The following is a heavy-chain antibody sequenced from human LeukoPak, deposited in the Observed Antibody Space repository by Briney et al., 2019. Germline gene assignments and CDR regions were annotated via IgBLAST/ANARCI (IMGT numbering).Heavy chain of an antibody. Sequence: SETLSLTCTVSGGSVRSYYWSWIRQPPGEGQEWIAYIHNSGGTNYNPSLKSRVTISVDTSKNQFSLKLRSVTAADTAVYYCVRDWEGFNFDIWGQGTMVTVSS. J-gene: IGHJ3*02. CDR2: IHNSGGT. CDR3: VRDWEGFNFDI. CDR1: GGSVRSYY. D-gene: IGHD1-26*01. V-gene: IGHV4-59*02.